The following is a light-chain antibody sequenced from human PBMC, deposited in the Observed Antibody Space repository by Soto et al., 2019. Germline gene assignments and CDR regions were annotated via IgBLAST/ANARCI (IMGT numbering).Light chain of an antibody. CDR1: SSDVGAYNY. CDR2: EVS. V-gene: IGLV2-14*01. Sequence: QSALTQPASVSGSPGQSITISCTGTSSDVGAYNYVSWYQHHPGKAPKLMIYEVSNRPPGVSIRFSGSKSGNTASLTISGLQAEDEGDYYCCSYTSTTVIFGGGTKVTVL. J-gene: IGLJ2*01. CDR3: CSYTSTTVI.